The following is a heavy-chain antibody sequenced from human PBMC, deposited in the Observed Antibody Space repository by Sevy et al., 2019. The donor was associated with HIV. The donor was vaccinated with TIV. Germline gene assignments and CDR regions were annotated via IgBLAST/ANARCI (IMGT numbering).Heavy chain of an antibody. Sequence: ASVKVSCKASGYTFTSYGMNWVRQAPGQGLEWMGWINTNTGNPTYVQAFTGRFVFSLDTSVTTAYLQISSLKAEDTAVYYCARELGPFDYWGQGTLVTVSS. CDR1: GYTFTSYG. V-gene: IGHV7-4-1*02. CDR3: ARELGPFDY. J-gene: IGHJ4*02. D-gene: IGHD6-13*01. CDR2: INTNTGNP.